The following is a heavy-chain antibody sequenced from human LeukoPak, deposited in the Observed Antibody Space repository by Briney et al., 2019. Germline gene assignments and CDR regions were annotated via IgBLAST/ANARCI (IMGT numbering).Heavy chain of an antibody. Sequence: KPSETLSLTCNVSGGSISSHYWSWIRQPPGKGLEWIGYIYYSGSTKYNPSLKSRVTISVDTSKNQFSLKLSSVTAADTAVYYCATDPYSSGYYFIWGQGTLVTVSS. D-gene: IGHD3-22*01. J-gene: IGHJ4*02. V-gene: IGHV4-59*11. CDR1: GGSISSHY. CDR3: ATDPYSSGYYFI. CDR2: IYYSGST.